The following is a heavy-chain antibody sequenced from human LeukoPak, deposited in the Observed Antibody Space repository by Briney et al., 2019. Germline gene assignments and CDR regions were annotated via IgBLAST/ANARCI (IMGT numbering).Heavy chain of an antibody. CDR1: GFTFSNYA. D-gene: IGHD1-14*01. J-gene: IGHJ4*02. CDR2: ISYNGSNK. CDR3: ARDSEGDDY. Sequence: SGKSLRLSCAASGFTFSNYAMHWVRQAPGKGLEWVAVISYNGSNKYYADSVKGRFTISRDNAKNSLYLQMNSLRAEDTAVYYCARDSEGDDYWGQGTLVTVSS. V-gene: IGHV3-30-3*01.